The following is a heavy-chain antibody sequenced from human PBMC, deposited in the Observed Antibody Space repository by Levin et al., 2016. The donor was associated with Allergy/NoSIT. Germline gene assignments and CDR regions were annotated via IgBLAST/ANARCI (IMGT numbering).Heavy chain of an antibody. V-gene: IGHV3-23*01. D-gene: IGHD4-23*01. J-gene: IGHJ5*02. CDR3: AKEPGYGGNSFHGWFDP. CDR2: ISGSGGST. Sequence: WIRQPPGKGLEWVSAISGSGGSTYYADSVKGRFTISRDNSKNTLYLQMNSLRAEDTAVYYCAKEPGYGGNSFHGWFDPWGQGTLVTVSS.